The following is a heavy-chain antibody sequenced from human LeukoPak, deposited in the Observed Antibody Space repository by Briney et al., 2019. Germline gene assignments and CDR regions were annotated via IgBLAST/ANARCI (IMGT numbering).Heavy chain of an antibody. Sequence: GGSLRLSCAASGFTFSSYAMSWVRQAPGKGLEWVSAVSGSGGNTYYADSVKGRFTISRDNSKNTLYLQMNSLRADDTAVYYCAKARYQLLIDYCGQGTLVTVSS. D-gene: IGHD2-2*01. CDR2: VSGSGGNT. CDR3: AKARYQLLIDY. CDR1: GFTFSSYA. V-gene: IGHV3-23*01. J-gene: IGHJ4*02.